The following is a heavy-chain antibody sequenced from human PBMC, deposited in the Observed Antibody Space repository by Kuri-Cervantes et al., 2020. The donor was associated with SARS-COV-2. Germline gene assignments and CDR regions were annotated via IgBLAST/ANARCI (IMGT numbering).Heavy chain of an antibody. Sequence: ESLKISCTVSGGSISSSSYYWGWIRQPPGKGLEWIGSIYYSGSTYYNPSLKSRVTISVDTSKNQFSLKLSSVTAADTAVYYCAAIWSGSYYYYMDVWGKGTMVTVS. CDR2: IYYSGST. CDR1: GGSISSSSYY. D-gene: IGHD3-3*01. J-gene: IGHJ6*03. CDR3: AAIWSGSYYYYMDV. V-gene: IGHV4-39*01.